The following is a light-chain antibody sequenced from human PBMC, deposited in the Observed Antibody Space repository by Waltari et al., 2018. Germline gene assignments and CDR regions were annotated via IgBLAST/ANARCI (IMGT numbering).Light chain of an antibody. J-gene: IGKJ3*01. CDR3: QQYGAPPYT. Sequence: EIVVTQSPGTVSLSPGERATHSCRSSHIVDYNYLAWFQQKPGQSPRLLIYGVSNRAAGIPDRFSGSGSGTDFTLTITRLEPEDFAVYYCQQYGAPPYTFGPGTKVAFK. CDR1: HIVDYNY. V-gene: IGKV3-20*01. CDR2: GVS.